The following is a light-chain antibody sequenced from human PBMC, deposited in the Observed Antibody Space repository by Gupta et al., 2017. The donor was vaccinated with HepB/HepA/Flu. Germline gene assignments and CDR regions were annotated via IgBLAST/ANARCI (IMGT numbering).Light chain of an antibody. V-gene: IGLV2-14*01. CDR2: DVS. CDR1: SSDVGGYNY. Sequence: QSALTQPASESGSPGQSTTISCPGTSSDVGGYNYVSWYQQHPGKAPKLMIYDVSNRPSGVSNRFSGSKSGNTASLTISGLQAEDEADYYCSSYTSSSTLVFGGGTKLTVL. CDR3: SSYTSSSTLV. J-gene: IGLJ2*01.